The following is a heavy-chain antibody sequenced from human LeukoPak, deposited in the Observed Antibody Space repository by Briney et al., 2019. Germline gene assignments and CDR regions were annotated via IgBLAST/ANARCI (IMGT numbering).Heavy chain of an antibody. Sequence: GGSLRLSCAASGFTFSSYAMSWARQAPGKGLEWVSAISGSGGSTYYADSVKGRFTISRDNSKNTLYLQMNSLRAEDTAVYYCAKEYGSSGWYTPYYYYYGMDVWGQGTTVTVSS. V-gene: IGHV3-23*01. CDR2: ISGSGGST. J-gene: IGHJ6*02. CDR3: AKEYGSSGWYTPYYYYYGMDV. CDR1: GFTFSSYA. D-gene: IGHD6-19*01.